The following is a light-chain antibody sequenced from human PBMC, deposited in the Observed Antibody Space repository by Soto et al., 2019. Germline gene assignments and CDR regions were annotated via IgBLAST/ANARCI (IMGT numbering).Light chain of an antibody. Sequence: QSALTQPRSVSGSPGQSITISCTGTSSDVGGYNYVSWYQQHPGKAPKLMIYDVSNRPSGVSNRFSGSKSGNTASLTISGLQAEDEADYYCRSYASSSTVVFGGGTQLTVL. CDR2: DVS. J-gene: IGLJ2*01. V-gene: IGLV2-14*01. CDR1: SSDVGGYNY. CDR3: RSYASSSTVV.